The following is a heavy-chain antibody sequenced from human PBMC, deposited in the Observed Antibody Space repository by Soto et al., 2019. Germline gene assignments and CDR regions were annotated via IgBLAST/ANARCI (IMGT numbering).Heavy chain of an antibody. J-gene: IGHJ6*02. D-gene: IGHD6-13*01. Sequence: AESLSISCKVSGYSFTSYWIVWVLQMPGKGLEWMGIIYPGDSDTRYSPSFQGQVTISADKSISTAYLQWSSLKASDTAMYYCAGQAAAGYYYGMDVWGQGTTVTVSS. CDR3: AGQAAAGYYYGMDV. CDR1: GYSFTSYW. V-gene: IGHV5-51*01. CDR2: IYPGDSDT.